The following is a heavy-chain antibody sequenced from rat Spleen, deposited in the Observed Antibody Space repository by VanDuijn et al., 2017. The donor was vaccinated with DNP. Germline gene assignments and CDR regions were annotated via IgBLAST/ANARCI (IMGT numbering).Heavy chain of an antibody. V-gene: IGHV5-29*01. J-gene: IGHJ2*01. Sequence: EVQLVESGGGPVQPGRSLKLSCAASGFTFSYSGMAWVRQVPKKGLAWVAYVCYDGARTYYRDSVKGRFTISRDNAKSTLYLQMDSLRSEDMATYYCVGRPPPTRGPFDYWGQGVMVTVSS. CDR3: VGRPPPTRGPFDY. CDR1: GFTFSYSG. D-gene: IGHD1-4*01. CDR2: VCYDGART.